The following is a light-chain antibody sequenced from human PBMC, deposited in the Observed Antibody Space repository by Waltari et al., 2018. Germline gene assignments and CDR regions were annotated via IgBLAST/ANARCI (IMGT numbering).Light chain of an antibody. Sequence: EIVMTQSPATLSVFLGERATLSCRASQSIRSNLAWYQHKPGQDPRLLIYGASTRATGIPARFSGSGTGTEFTLTISSLQSEDFAVYFCQQYDNWLGTFGQGTKLEIK. CDR2: GAS. CDR1: QSIRSN. CDR3: QQYDNWLGT. J-gene: IGKJ1*01. V-gene: IGKV3-15*01.